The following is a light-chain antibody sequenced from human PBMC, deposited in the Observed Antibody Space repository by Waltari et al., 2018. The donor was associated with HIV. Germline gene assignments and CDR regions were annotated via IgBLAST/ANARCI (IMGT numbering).Light chain of an antibody. J-gene: IGLJ1*01. CDR2: DNN. CDR1: STNTGPGYD. Sequence: LLPQPPSVSRAPGQSVTISSTGSSTNTGPGYDLHWYQHLPGAAPKAFIYDNNNRPSGVPVRFSGSRSGTSASLAITGLQAEDEADYYCQSYDSSLSNSYVFGTGTKVTVL. V-gene: IGLV1-40*01. CDR3: QSYDSSLSNSYV.